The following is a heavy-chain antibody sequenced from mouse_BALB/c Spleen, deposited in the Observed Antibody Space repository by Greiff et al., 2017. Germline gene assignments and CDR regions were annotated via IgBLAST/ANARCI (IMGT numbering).Heavy chain of an antibody. V-gene: IGHV1S22*01. CDR3: TRSWDYGWAY. J-gene: IGHJ3*01. D-gene: IGHD1-1*02. CDR1: GYTFTSYW. Sequence: LQQPGSELVRPGASVKLSCKASGYTFTSYWMHWVKQRPGQGLEWIGNIYPGSGSTNYDEKFKSKATLTVDTSSSTAYMQLSSLTSEDSAVYYCTRSWDYGWAYWGQGTLVTVSA. CDR2: IYPGSGST.